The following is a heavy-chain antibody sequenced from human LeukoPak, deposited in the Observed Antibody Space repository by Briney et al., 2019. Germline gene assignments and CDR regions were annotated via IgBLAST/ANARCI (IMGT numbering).Heavy chain of an antibody. D-gene: IGHD2/OR15-2a*01. V-gene: IGHV3-48*03. CDR1: GFTFSSCD. CDR2: ISSSGDTI. CDR3: ARIQYGMDV. Sequence: GGSLRLSCAASGFTFSSCDMNWVRQAPGTGLEWVSYISSSGDTIYYAASVQGRFTISRDNSKNSLYLQMNSLRAEDTAVYYCARIQYGMDVWGQGTTVTVSS. J-gene: IGHJ6*02.